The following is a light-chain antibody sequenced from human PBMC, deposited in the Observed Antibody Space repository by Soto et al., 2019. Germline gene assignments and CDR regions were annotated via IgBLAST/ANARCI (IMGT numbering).Light chain of an antibody. J-gene: IGLJ1*01. Sequence: QSVLTQPASVSGSVGQSITISCTGTSSDVGGYDFVSWYQHHPGKAPKLIIYEVRTRPSGVSDRFSGSKSGNTASLTISGLQAEDEADYYCSSYTSDRGVFGTGTKVTVL. CDR3: SSYTSDRGV. CDR1: SSDVGGYDF. CDR2: EVR. V-gene: IGLV2-14*01.